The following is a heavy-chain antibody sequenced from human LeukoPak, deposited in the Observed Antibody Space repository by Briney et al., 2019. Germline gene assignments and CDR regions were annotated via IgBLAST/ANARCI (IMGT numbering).Heavy chain of an antibody. CDR2: INHSGST. V-gene: IGHV4-34*01. D-gene: IGHD1-14*01. J-gene: IGHJ6*03. CDR1: GGSFSGYY. CDR3: ARHAGLTTDYYYYYMDV. Sequence: SETLSLTCAVYGGSFSGYYWSWIRQPPGKGLEWIGEINHSGSTNYNPSLKSRVTISVDTSKNQFSLKLSSVTAADTAVYYCARHAGLTTDYYYYYMDVWGKGTTVTVSS.